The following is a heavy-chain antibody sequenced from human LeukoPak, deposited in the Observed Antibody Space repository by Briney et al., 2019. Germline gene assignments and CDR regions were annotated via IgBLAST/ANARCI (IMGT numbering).Heavy chain of an antibody. J-gene: IGHJ4*02. CDR2: ISAYNGNT. CDR3: ARVSLDRSYCYGSGSYFHFDY. Sequence: GASVKVSCKASGYTFTSYGISWVRQAPGQGLEWMGWISAYNGNTNYAQKLQGRVTMATDTSTSTAYMELRSLRSDDTAVYYCARVSLDRSYCYGSGSYFHFDYWGQGTLVTVSS. D-gene: IGHD3-10*01. CDR1: GYTFTSYG. V-gene: IGHV1-18*01.